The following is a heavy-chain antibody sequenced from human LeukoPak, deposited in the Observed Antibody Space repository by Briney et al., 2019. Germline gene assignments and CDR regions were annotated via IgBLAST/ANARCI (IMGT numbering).Heavy chain of an antibody. D-gene: IGHD2-2*01. CDR3: AKVVVVPAAIDYYYYMDV. Sequence: PGGSLRLSCAASGFTFSNYAMNWVRQAPGKGLEWVAFIRYDGSNKYYADSVKGRFTISRDNSKNTLYLQMNSLRAEDTAVYYCAKVVVVPAAIDYYYYMDVWGKGTTVTVSS. J-gene: IGHJ6*03. CDR2: IRYDGSNK. V-gene: IGHV3-30*02. CDR1: GFTFSNYA.